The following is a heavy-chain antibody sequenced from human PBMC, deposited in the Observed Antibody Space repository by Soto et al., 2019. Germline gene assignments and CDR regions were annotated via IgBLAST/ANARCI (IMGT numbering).Heavy chain of an antibody. CDR3: ARGLLGAIDY. J-gene: IGHJ4*02. V-gene: IGHV3-13*01. CDR1: GFTFSYYD. CDR2: IGTSDDT. Sequence: EVQLVESGGALVPPGGSLRLSCAASGFTFSYYDMHWVRQAEGKGLEWVAAIGTSDDTYYADSVQGRFSISREDAKDSLYLQMSSLRAEDTAVYYCARGLLGAIDYWGQGTPVTVSS. D-gene: IGHD3-16*01.